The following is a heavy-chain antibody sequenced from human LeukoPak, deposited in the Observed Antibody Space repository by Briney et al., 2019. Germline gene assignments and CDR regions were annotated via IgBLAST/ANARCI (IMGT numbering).Heavy chain of an antibody. CDR2: KYYSGST. CDR1: GVSINTCCYY. CDR3: ARGRSYGFDFDS. V-gene: IGHV4-61*01. J-gene: IGHJ4*02. D-gene: IGHD5-18*01. Sequence: SETLSLTCDVSGVSINTCCYYWTWIRQPRGKGLEWIGYKYYSGSTRYNSSLRSRLTISLDSSKNQFSLRLTSVTAADTAVYYCARGRSYGFDFDSWGPGTLVIVSS.